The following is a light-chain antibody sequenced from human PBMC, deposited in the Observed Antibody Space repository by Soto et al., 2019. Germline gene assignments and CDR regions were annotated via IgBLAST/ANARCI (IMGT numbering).Light chain of an antibody. CDR2: GAS. CDR3: QQYSNWPT. V-gene: IGKV3-15*01. J-gene: IGKJ5*01. CDR1: QSVSRN. Sequence: ELVLTQSPATLSVSPGERATLSCRASQSVSRNLAWYQQRPGKAPRLLISGASTMDTGIAARFSGSGSGREFTPTISSLQSEDSALYYCQQYSNWPTFGQGTRLEIK.